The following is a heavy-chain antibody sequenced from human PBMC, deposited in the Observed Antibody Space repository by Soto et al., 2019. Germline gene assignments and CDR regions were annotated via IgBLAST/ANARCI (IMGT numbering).Heavy chain of an antibody. J-gene: IGHJ4*02. CDR3: ARAIGAAGSY. D-gene: IGHD6-13*01. CDR2: IKQDGSTT. CDR1: GFTFSSYA. V-gene: IGHV3-7*04. Sequence: GGSLRLSCAASGFTFSSYAMSWVRQAPGKGLEWVANIKQDGSTTYYVASVKGRFAISRDNARNSVYLQMNSLRVEDTAVYYCARAIGAAGSYWGLGTLVTVSS.